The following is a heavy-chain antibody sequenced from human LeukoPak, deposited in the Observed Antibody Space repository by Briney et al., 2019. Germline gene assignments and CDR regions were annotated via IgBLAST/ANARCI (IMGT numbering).Heavy chain of an antibody. D-gene: IGHD3-22*01. CDR2: ISSSNDYI. J-gene: IGHJ4*02. Sequence: PGGSLRLSCAAPGFTFNSYIMNWVRQAPGKGLEWVSSISSSNDYIYYADSVRGRFSISRDNAKNSVFLQMNSLRAEDTAVYYCARDFEERGYYLADFDYWGQGTLVSVSS. CDR3: ARDFEERGYYLADFDY. CDR1: GFTFNSYI. V-gene: IGHV3-21*01.